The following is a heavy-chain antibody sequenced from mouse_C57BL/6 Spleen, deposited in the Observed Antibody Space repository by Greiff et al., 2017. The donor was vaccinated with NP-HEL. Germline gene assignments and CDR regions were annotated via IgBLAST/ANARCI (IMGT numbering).Heavy chain of an antibody. CDR1: GYTFTSYW. V-gene: IGHV1-64*01. J-gene: IGHJ2*01. D-gene: IGHD1-1*01. CDR2: IHPNSGST. CDR3: ARGPNSVAGDYFDY. Sequence: VQLQQPGAELVKPGASVKLSCKASGYTFTSYWMHWVKQRPGQGLEWIGMIHPNSGSTNYNEKFKSKATLTVDKSSSTAYMQLSSLTSEDSAVYYCARGPNSVAGDYFDYWGQGTTLTVSS.